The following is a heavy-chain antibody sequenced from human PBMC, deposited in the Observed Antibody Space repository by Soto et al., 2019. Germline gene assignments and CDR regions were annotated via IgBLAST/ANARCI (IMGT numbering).Heavy chain of an antibody. CDR3: ARDQWLANY. CDR1: SSSS. J-gene: IGHJ4*02. CDR2: ISSSSSYT. D-gene: IGHD6-19*01. Sequence: SSSSYYWAWIRQPPGKGLEWVSYISSSSSYTNYADSVKGRFTISRDNAKNSLYLQMNSLRAEDTAVYYCARDQWLANYWGQGTLVTVSS. V-gene: IGHV3-11*06.